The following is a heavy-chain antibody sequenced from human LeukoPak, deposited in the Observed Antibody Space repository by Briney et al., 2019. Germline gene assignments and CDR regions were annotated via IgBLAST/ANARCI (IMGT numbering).Heavy chain of an antibody. V-gene: IGHV1-8*01. D-gene: IGHD6-13*01. J-gene: IGHJ6*02. CDR1: GYTFTSYD. Sequence: ASVKVSCKASGYTFTSYDINWVRQATGQGLEWLGWMNPHSGNTGYAQKFQGRVTMTRNTSISTAYMELSSLRSEDTAVYYCAIAAAGTYYYYGMDVWGQGTTVTVSS. CDR3: AIAAAGTYYYYGMDV. CDR2: MNPHSGNT.